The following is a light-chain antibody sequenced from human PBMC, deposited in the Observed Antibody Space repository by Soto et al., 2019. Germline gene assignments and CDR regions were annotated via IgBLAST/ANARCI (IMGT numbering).Light chain of an antibody. V-gene: IGKV3-11*01. CDR3: QQRTNWPLT. Sequence: EIVVTQSPATLSLSPGERATLSCRASQSVRRYLAWYQQKPGQAPRLLIYDASNRATGIPARFSGSGSGTDFTLTISSLEPEDFAVYHCQQRTNWPLTFGGGTKVEIK. CDR1: QSVRRY. CDR2: DAS. J-gene: IGKJ4*01.